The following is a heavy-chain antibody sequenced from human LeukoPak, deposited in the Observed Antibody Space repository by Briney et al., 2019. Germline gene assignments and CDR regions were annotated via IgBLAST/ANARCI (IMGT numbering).Heavy chain of an antibody. Sequence: ASVKVSCKASGYTFSSYDINWVRQATGQGLEWMGWMNPNSGNTGYAQKFQGRVTMTRNTSISTAYMELSSLRSEDTAVYYCARRGYSSRRVWFDPWGQGTLVTVSS. CDR1: GYTFSSYD. CDR3: ARRGYSSRRVWFDP. J-gene: IGHJ5*02. CDR2: MNPNSGNT. D-gene: IGHD6-13*01. V-gene: IGHV1-8*01.